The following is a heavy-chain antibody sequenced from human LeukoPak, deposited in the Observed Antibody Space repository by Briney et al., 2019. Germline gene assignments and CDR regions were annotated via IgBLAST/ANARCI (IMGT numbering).Heavy chain of an antibody. Sequence: GESLKISCKGSGYSFTNYWIAWVRQMPGKGLEWMGIIYPGDSDTRYSPSFQGQVTISADRSISTAYLQWSSLKASDTAMYYCARQMYYYDSSGYPAYWGQGTLVTVSS. J-gene: IGHJ4*02. D-gene: IGHD3-22*01. V-gene: IGHV5-51*01. CDR3: ARQMYYYDSSGYPAY. CDR1: GYSFTNYW. CDR2: IYPGDSDT.